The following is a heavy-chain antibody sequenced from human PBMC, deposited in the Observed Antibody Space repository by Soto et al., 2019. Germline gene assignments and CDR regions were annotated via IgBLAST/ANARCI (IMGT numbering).Heavy chain of an antibody. J-gene: IGHJ5*02. Sequence: EVQLVESGGGLVQPGGSLRLSCAASGFPLSAYWMHWVRQAPGKGLVWVSRIKSDGSSSSYVDSVKGRFIISRDNAENILYLQMNSLRVEDTAVYYCAREITMTSATWFDPWGQGTLVTVSS. CDR1: GFPLSAYW. D-gene: IGHD3-22*01. CDR3: AREITMTSATWFDP. V-gene: IGHV3-74*01. CDR2: IKSDGSSS.